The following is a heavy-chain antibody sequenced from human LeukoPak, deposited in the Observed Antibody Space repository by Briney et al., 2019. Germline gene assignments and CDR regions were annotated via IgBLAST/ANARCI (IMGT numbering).Heavy chain of an antibody. D-gene: IGHD6-13*01. V-gene: IGHV4-59*11. CDR2: VYDSETT. Sequence: PSETLSLTCTVSGDSMSNHYWSWIRQPPGKGLEWIGYVYDSETTSYNPSLKSRVTMSVDTSTNQFSLKMSSVTAADTALYYCATRPAESTWYGVFDYWSRGTLVTVSS. J-gene: IGHJ4*02. CDR3: ATRPAESTWYGVFDY. CDR1: GDSMSNHY.